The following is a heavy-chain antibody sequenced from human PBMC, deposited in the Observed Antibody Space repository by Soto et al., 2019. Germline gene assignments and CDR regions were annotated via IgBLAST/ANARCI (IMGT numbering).Heavy chain of an antibody. V-gene: IGHV3-53*01. CDR2: IYSGGST. Sequence: EVQLVESGGGLIQPGGSLRLSCAVSGFTVSSNYMSWVRQAPGKGLVWVSVIYSGGSTYYADSVKGRFTISRDNSKSTLELQMNSLRAEDTAVYYCARHITRVPLLVYWGQGTLVTFSS. J-gene: IGHJ4*02. D-gene: IGHD3-10*01. CDR3: ARHITRVPLLVY. CDR1: GFTVSSNY.